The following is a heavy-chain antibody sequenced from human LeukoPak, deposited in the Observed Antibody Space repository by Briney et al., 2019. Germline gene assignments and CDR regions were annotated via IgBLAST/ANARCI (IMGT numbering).Heavy chain of an antibody. V-gene: IGHV4-34*01. J-gene: IGHJ5*02. CDR2: INHSGST. CDR1: GGSFGGYY. Sequence: SETLSLTCAVYGGSFGGYYWSWIRQPPGKGLEWIGEINHSGSTNYNPSLKSRVTISVDTSKNQFSLKLSSVTAADTAVYYCASLPLTPLDNWFDPWGQGTLVTVSS. CDR3: ASLPLTPLDNWFDP. D-gene: IGHD2-2*03.